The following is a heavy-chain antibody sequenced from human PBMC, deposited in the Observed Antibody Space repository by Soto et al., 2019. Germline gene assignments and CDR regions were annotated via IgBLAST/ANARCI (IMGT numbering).Heavy chain of an antibody. CDR1: GYTFTSYG. Sequence: QVQLVQSGAEVKKPGASVKVSCKASGYTFTSYGISWVRQAPGPGLEWMGWISAYNGNTNYAQKLQGRVTMTTDTSTSTADMELRSMRSDETAVYYCARDNLAVAGTFDYWGQGTLVTVSS. V-gene: IGHV1-18*01. CDR2: ISAYNGNT. CDR3: ARDNLAVAGTFDY. D-gene: IGHD6-19*01. J-gene: IGHJ4*02.